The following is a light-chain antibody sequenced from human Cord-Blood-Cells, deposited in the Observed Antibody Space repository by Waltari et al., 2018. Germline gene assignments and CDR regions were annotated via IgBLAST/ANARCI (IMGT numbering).Light chain of an antibody. CDR2: EDN. V-gene: IGLV6-57*01. J-gene: IGLJ3*02. CDR3: QSYDSSNWV. Sequence: NFMLIQPHSVSESPGKTVTISCTRSSGSIASNYVQWYQQRPGSSPPTVIYEDNQRPAGVPDRFAGSIDSSSNSAALTISGLKTEDEADYYCQSYDSSNWVFGGGTKLTVL. CDR1: SGSIASNY.